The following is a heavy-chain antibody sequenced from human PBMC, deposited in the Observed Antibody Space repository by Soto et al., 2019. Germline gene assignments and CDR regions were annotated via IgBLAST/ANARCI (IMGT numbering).Heavy chain of an antibody. V-gene: IGHV1-8*01. CDR3: ATVRSWSALDC. D-gene: IGHD1-26*01. Sequence: QVQLVQSGAEVKKPGASVKVSCKVSGDTFTNYDINWVRQATGQGLEWMGWMNPNSGNTGHALKFQGRVTMTRNTSISTADMELSSLRSEDTAVYYCATVRSWSALDCWGQGTLVAVSS. CDR1: GDTFTNYD. J-gene: IGHJ4*02. CDR2: MNPNSGNT.